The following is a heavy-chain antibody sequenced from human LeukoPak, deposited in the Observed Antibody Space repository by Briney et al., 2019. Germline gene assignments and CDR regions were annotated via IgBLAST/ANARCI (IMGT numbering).Heavy chain of an antibody. J-gene: IGHJ6*03. CDR2: IPYDGSNK. CDR1: GFAFSRHG. CDR3: AKGVGGSANYYYMDV. V-gene: IGHV3-30*02. D-gene: IGHD3-10*01. Sequence: GGSLRLSSAASGFAFSRHGIHWVRQAPGKGLEWVAFIPYDGSNKFYADSVKGRFTISRDNSKNTLSLQMNSLRAEDTAVYYCAKGVGGSANYYYMDVWGKGTTVTVSS.